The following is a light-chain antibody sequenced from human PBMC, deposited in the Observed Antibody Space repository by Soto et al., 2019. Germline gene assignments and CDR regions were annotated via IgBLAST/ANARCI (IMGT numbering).Light chain of an antibody. CDR3: SSYTRAATYV. V-gene: IGLV2-14*03. CDR1: SSDVGAYNY. J-gene: IGLJ1*01. CDR2: DVS. Sequence: QSVLTQAASRSGFPGQSSSISCTGSSSDVGAYNYDSWYQQYRPGEAPKLIIYDVSHRPAGVSTRFSGSKSGNTASLTISGLQTEDEADYYCSSYTRAATYVFGTGTKVTVL.